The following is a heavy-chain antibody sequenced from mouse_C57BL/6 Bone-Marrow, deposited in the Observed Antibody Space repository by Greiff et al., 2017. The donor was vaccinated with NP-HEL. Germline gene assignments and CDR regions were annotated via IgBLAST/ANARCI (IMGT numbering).Heavy chain of an antibody. D-gene: IGHD2-4*01. CDR1: GYTFTSYW. CDR2: IYPGSGST. CDR3: ARKGDDYDVGFAY. Sequence: QVQLQQPGAELVKPGASVKMSCKASGYTFTSYWITWVKQRPGQGLEWIGDIYPGSGSTNYNEKFKSKATLTVDTSSSTAYMQLSSLTSEDSAVYYCARKGDDYDVGFAYWGQGTLVTVSA. V-gene: IGHV1-55*01. J-gene: IGHJ3*01.